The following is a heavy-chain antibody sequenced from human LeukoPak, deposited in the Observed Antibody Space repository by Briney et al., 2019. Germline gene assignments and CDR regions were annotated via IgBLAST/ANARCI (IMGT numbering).Heavy chain of an antibody. D-gene: IGHD6-13*01. J-gene: IGHJ6*02. CDR2: IYYSGST. V-gene: IGHV4-39*01. Sequence: TSETLSLTCTVSGGSISSSSYYWGWIRQPPGKGLEWIGSIYYSGSTYYNPSLKSRVTISVDTSKNQFSLKLSSVTAADTAVYYCARHRLSSSSSWYLTPHNYYYYGMDVWGQGTTVTVSS. CDR3: ARHRLSSSSSWYLTPHNYYYYGMDV. CDR1: GGSISSSSYY.